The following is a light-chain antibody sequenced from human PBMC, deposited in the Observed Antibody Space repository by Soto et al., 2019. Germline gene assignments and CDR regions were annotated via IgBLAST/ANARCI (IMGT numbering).Light chain of an antibody. V-gene: IGKV1-39*01. Sequence: DIQMTQSPSSLSASVGDRVTITCRSSQSISSYLNWYQQKPGKAPKLLIYAASSLQSGVPSRFSGSRSGTDFTHTISSLQPEDFATYYCLQSYSTPWYTFVQRTQPEIK. CDR3: LQSYSTPWYT. CDR1: QSISSY. J-gene: IGKJ2*01. CDR2: AAS.